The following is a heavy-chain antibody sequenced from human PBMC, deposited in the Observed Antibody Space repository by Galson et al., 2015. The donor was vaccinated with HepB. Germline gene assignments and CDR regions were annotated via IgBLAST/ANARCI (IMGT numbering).Heavy chain of an antibody. Sequence: SLRISCAASGFTFRSYWMTWVRQAPGKGLEWVANIKQDGSEINYVDSVRGRFTISRDNAKSSLSLLMNSLRVEDTALYYCARDSSGDGGMDVWGQGTTVTVSS. V-gene: IGHV3-7*03. D-gene: IGHD1-1*01. J-gene: IGHJ6*02. CDR3: ARDSSGDGGMDV. CDR2: IKQDGSEI. CDR1: GFTFRSYW.